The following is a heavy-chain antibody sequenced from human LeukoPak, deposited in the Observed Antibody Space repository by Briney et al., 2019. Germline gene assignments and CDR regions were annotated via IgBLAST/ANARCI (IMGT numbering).Heavy chain of an antibody. J-gene: IGHJ4*02. D-gene: IGHD6-13*01. Sequence: PGGSLRLSCAASGFTFSSYGMHWVRQAPGKGLEWVAVISYDGSNKYYADSVKGRFTISRDNSKNTLYLQMNSLRAEDTAVYYCAKDQGSSSWYEAPGDYWGQGTLVTVSS. V-gene: IGHV3-30*18. CDR3: AKDQGSSSWYEAPGDY. CDR1: GFTFSSYG. CDR2: ISYDGSNK.